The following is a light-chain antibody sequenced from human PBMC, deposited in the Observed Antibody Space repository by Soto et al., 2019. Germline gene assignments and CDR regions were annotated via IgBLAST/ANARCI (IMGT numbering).Light chain of an antibody. V-gene: IGLV1-47*01. CDR2: RNN. CDR3: AAWDDSLNGVV. Sequence: QSAPTQPPSASGTPGQRVTISCSGSSSNIGSNFIYWYQQLPGTAPKLLIYRNNERPSGVPDRFSGSKSGTSASLAISGLRSEDEADYHCAAWDDSLNGVVFGGGTKVTVL. CDR1: SSNIGSNF. J-gene: IGLJ2*01.